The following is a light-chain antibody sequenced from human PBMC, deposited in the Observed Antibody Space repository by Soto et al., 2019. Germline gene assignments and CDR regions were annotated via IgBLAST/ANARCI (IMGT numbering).Light chain of an antibody. CDR3: QKRGNWPQ. J-gene: IGKJ5*01. V-gene: IGKV3-11*01. Sequence: EIVLTQYPATLSLSPGERSTLACRASQSVSRYLAWYQQKPGQAPRLLIYDASNRATGIPARFSGSGSGTDFTLTISGLEPEDFAIYYCQKRGNWPQFGQGTRLEI. CDR2: DAS. CDR1: QSVSRY.